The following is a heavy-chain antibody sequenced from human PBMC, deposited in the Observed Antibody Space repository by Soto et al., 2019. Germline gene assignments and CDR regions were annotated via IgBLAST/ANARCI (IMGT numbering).Heavy chain of an antibody. CDR2: MNEDGSEI. D-gene: IGHD2-2*01. J-gene: IGHJ4*02. Sequence: EVQLVESGGALVQPGGSLRISCVGSGFNFRAYWMSWVRQAPGKGLEWVATMNEDGSEIYYVGSVKGRFAISRDNDENSLHLQVRFVSAEDTGVYFCVRDVGLDYANWGQGTLVTVSS. V-gene: IGHV3-7*01. CDR3: VRDVGLDYAN. CDR1: GFNFRAYW.